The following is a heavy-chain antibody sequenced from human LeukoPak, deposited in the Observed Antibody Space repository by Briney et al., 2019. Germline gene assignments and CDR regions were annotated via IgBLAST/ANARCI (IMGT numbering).Heavy chain of an antibody. CDR3: ATAQSGSTSYGRMTVLGYYYHGMDV. J-gene: IGHJ6*02. CDR1: GYTLTELS. Sequence: ASVKVSCKVSGYTLTELSMHWVRQAPGKGLEWMGGFDPEDGETIYAQKFQGRVTMTEDTSTDTAYMELSSLRSEDTAVYYCATAQSGSTSYGRMTVLGYYYHGMDVWGQGTTVTVSS. CDR2: FDPEDGET. D-gene: IGHD5-18*01. V-gene: IGHV1-24*01.